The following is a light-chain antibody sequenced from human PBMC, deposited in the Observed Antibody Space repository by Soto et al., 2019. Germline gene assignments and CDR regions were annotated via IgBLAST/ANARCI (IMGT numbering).Light chain of an antibody. CDR3: CSYAGSSTLDV. J-gene: IGLJ1*01. V-gene: IGLV2-23*02. CDR2: EVS. CDR1: SSDVGNYNL. Sequence: QSALTQPASMSGSPGQSITISRTGPSSDVGNYNLVSWYQQHPGKAPKLIIYEVSKRPSGVSNRFSGSKSGNTASLTISGLQAEDEADHYCCSYAGSSTLDVFGTGTKVTVL.